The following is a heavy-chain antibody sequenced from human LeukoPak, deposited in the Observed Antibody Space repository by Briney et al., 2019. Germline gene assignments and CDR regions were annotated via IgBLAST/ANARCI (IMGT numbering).Heavy chain of an antibody. CDR1: GFTFSSYS. J-gene: IGHJ4*02. CDR3: AKRGGVDGSGSSYYFDY. Sequence: GGSLRLSCAASGFTFSSYSMNWVRQAPGKGLEWVSSISSSSSYIYYADSVKGRFTISRDNSKNTLYLQMNSLRAEDTAVYYCAKRGGVDGSGSSYYFDYWGQGTLVTVSS. CDR2: ISSSSSYI. D-gene: IGHD3-10*01. V-gene: IGHV3-21*04.